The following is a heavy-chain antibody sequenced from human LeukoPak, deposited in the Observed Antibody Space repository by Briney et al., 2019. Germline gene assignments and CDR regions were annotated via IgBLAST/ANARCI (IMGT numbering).Heavy chain of an antibody. CDR2: INAGNGNT. Sequence: ASVKVSCKASGYTFTSYAMHWVRQAPGQRLEWMGWINAGNGNTKYSQKFQGRVTITRDTSASTAYMELSSLRSEDTAVYYCARGGIAAAEFDYRGQGTLVTVSS. CDR3: ARGGIAAAEFDY. J-gene: IGHJ4*02. D-gene: IGHD6-13*01. CDR1: GYTFTSYA. V-gene: IGHV1-3*01.